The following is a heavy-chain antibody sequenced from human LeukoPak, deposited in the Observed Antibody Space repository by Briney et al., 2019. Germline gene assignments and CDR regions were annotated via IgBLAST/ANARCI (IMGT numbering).Heavy chain of an antibody. CDR3: ARAKFSSASGTFDF. CDR1: GFTFSAHY. J-gene: IGHJ3*01. D-gene: IGHD3-10*01. Sequence: PGGSLRLSCAASGFTFSAHYMDWVRQTPGKGLEWVGRARKKSNSYTTEYAASVKGRFTISRDDSKNSLYLYMNSLQTEDTAVYYCARAKFSSASGTFDFWGQGTLVTVSS. V-gene: IGHV3-72*01. CDR2: ARKKSNSYTT.